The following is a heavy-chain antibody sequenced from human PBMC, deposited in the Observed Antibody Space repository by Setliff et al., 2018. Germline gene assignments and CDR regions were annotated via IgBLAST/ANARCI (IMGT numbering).Heavy chain of an antibody. J-gene: IGHJ4*02. Sequence: SETLSLTCVVSGHSISSCHYWGWIRQPPGKGLEWIGSLYRSGSTYYNPPLKSRVTMSVDKSRNQFSLRLTSGTAADTAIYYCTRAYSGSHDYWGQGTLVTVSS. CDR3: TRAYSGSHDY. V-gene: IGHV4-38-2*01. CDR2: LYRSGST. CDR1: GHSISSCHY. D-gene: IGHD1-26*01.